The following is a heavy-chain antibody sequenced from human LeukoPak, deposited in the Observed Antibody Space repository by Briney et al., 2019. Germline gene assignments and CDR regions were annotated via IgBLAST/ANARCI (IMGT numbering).Heavy chain of an antibody. V-gene: IGHV4-59*01. CDR1: GGSISSYY. Sequence: RTSETLSLTCTVSGGSISSYYWSWIRQPPGKGLEWIGYIYYSGSTNYNPSLKSRVTISVDTSKNQFSLKLSSVTAADTAVYYCARVPYYYDSSGHIGGWFDPWGQGTLVTVSS. CDR2: IYYSGST. J-gene: IGHJ5*02. CDR3: ARVPYYYDSSGHIGGWFDP. D-gene: IGHD3-22*01.